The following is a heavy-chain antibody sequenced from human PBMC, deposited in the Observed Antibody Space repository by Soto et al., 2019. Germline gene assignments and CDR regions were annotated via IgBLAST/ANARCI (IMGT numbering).Heavy chain of an antibody. CDR3: AREVVLATNGMDV. D-gene: IGHD5-12*01. V-gene: IGHV4-61*08. CDR2: VYSTGTT. J-gene: IGHJ6*02. CDR1: GDSVSSSDFY. Sequence: SETLSLTCAVSGDSVSSSDFYWTWIRQPPGQPLEWIGYVYSTGTTNYSPSLKSRVDMSVDTSENQFSLKVRSVTAADAAVYYCAREVVLATNGMDVWGQGTTVTVSS.